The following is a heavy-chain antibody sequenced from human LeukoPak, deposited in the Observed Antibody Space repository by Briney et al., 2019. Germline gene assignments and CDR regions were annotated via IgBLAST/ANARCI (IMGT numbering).Heavy chain of an antibody. V-gene: IGHV3-30*02. CDR2: IRYDGSNK. J-gene: IGHJ4*02. D-gene: IGHD6-25*01. CDR1: GFTFSSYG. Sequence: PGGSLRLSCAASGFTFSSYGMHWVRQAPGKGLEWVAFIRYDGSNKYYADSVKGRFTISRDNSKNTLYLQMNSLRAEDTAVYYCARTPGRLLLLYYFDYWGQGTLVTVSS. CDR3: ARTPGRLLLLYYFDY.